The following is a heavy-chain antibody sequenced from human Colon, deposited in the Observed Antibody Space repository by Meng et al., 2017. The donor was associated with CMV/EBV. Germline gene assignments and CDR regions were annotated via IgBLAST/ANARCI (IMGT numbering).Heavy chain of an antibody. V-gene: IGHV3-21*01. CDR3: SIPVWAEATSGVDP. CDR2: ISPTSTDI. J-gene: IGHJ5*02. D-gene: IGHD1-26*01. CDR1: EVTFKTYN. Sequence: GGSLRLSCVGSEVTFKTYNIHWVRQAPGKGLEWVSSISPTSTDIYHADSVKGRFTVSRDNAQNSVYLQMNSLRAEDTAVYYCSIPVWAEATSGVDPWGRGTLVTVSS.